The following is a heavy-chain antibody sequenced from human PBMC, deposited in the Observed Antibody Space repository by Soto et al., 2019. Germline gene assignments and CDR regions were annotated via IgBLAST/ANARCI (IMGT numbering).Heavy chain of an antibody. D-gene: IGHD5-18*01. CDR3: ARALIQLWPHYYYGMDV. Sequence: KPSETLSLTCTVSGGSISSGDYYWSWIRQPPGKGLEWIWYIYYSGTTYYNPSLKSRVTISVDTSKNQFSLKVSSVTAADTAVYYCARALIQLWPHYYYGMDVWGQGTTVTVSS. CDR2: IYYSGTT. CDR1: GGSISSGDYY. V-gene: IGHV4-30-4*01. J-gene: IGHJ6*02.